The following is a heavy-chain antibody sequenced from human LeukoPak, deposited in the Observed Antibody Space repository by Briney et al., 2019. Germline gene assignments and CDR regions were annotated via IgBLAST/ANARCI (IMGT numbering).Heavy chain of an antibody. D-gene: IGHD1-26*01. J-gene: IGHJ4*02. CDR1: RFTFTNAW. Sequence: PGGSLRLSCAASRFTFTNAWMGWVRQAPGKGLEWVGRIKSKTDGRTTDYAAPVKGRFTISRDDSKNTLYLQMTSLTTEDSAVEYCATVGYSGMYSAIDSWSQGTLVTVSS. CDR2: IKSKTDGRTT. V-gene: IGHV3-15*01. CDR3: ATVGYSGMYSAIDS.